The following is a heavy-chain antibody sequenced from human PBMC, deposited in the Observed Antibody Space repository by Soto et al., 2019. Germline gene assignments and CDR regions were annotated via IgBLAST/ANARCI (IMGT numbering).Heavy chain of an antibody. CDR3: AREQGGQSGNFIFDN. CDR1: GFSFSDYV. CDR2: IWWHGRDI. Sequence: QVQVVESGGGVVQPGRSLRLSCTASGFSFSDYVMHWVRQPPGKGLEWVAVIWWHGRDIFYEGSVKGRFTISRDNSKTILYLQMTSMRVEETAVYYCAREQGGQSGNFIFDNWGQGTLVTVSS. D-gene: IGHD1-26*01. J-gene: IGHJ4*02. V-gene: IGHV3-33*01.